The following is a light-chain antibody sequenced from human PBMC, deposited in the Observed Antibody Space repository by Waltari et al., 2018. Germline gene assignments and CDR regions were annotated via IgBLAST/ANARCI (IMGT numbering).Light chain of an antibody. V-gene: IGKV1-12*01. CDR1: QGIRSW. CDR3: QEANSFPLT. Sequence: DIQMTQSPPSVSASVGDRVPITCRASQGIRSWLSWYQQKPGKAPKLLIYAASNLQSGVPSRFSGSDSGTEFTLTISSLQPEDVATYYCQEANSFPLTFGGGTKV. J-gene: IGKJ4*01. CDR2: AAS.